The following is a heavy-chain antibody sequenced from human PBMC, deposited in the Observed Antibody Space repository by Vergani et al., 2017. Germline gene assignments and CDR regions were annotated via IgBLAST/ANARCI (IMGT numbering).Heavy chain of an antibody. J-gene: IGHJ5*02. D-gene: IGHD2-21*02. V-gene: IGHV3-74*03. CDR3: ARARCGGACFMSSWLDT. CDR1: GFTFSSYA. Sequence: EVHLLESGGGLVQPGGSLRLSCGASGFTFSSYAMTWVRQAPGQGLEWVSRVKSDGNSAMYADSVKGRFTISRDNSKNTLYLEMKSLRVEDTAVYYCARARCGGACFMSSWLDTWGQGTLVSVSS. CDR2: VKSDGNSA.